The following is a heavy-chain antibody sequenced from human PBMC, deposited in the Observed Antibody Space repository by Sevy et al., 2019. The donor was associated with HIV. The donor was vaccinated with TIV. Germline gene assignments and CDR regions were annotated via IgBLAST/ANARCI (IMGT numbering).Heavy chain of an antibody. CDR2: ISSSGSNI. V-gene: IGHV3-48*03. CDR1: GFPFSSYE. Sequence: GGSLRLSCVASGFPFSSYEMNWVRQAPGKGLEWISYISSSGSNIYYSDSVKGRFTISRDNAKNSLYLQMNSLGAEDTALYDCARDLPPSATTVAHFDYWGQGTLVTVSS. D-gene: IGHD4-17*01. CDR3: ARDLPPSATTVAHFDY. J-gene: IGHJ4*02.